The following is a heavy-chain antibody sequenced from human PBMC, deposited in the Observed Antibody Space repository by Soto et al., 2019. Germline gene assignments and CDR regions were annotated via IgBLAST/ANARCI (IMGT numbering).Heavy chain of an antibody. V-gene: IGHV4-61*03. CDR2: VHYTGST. Sequence: QVQLQESGPGLAKPSETLSLTCTVSGDSVTSGSIYWSWIRQPPGKGLEWIGYVHYTGSTNYNPSLMSRVAISVDTSKNHFSLTLSSVTAADTAVYYCARDRGNFGVVLADFYQYGMDVWGQGTTVTVSS. J-gene: IGHJ6*02. CDR1: GDSVTSGSIY. CDR3: ARDRGNFGVVLADFYQYGMDV. D-gene: IGHD3-3*01.